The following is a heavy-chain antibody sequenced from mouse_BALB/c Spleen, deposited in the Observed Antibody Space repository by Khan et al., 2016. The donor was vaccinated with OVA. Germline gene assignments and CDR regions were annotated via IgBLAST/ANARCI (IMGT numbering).Heavy chain of an antibody. CDR3: ARSGTTVVAYWYFDV. CDR2: IHYSGST. CDR1: GYSITSGYS. Sequence: VQLKQSGPDLVKPSQSLSLTCTVTGYSITSGYSWHWIRQFPGNKLEWMGYIHYSGSTNYNPSPKSRISITRDTSKNQFFLQLNSVTTEDTATYYCARSGTTVVAYWYFDVWGAVTTVTVSS. V-gene: IGHV3-1*02. J-gene: IGHJ1*01. D-gene: IGHD1-1*01.